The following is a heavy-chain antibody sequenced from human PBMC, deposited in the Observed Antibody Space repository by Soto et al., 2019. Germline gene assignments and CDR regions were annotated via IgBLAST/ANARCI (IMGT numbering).Heavy chain of an antibody. D-gene: IGHD3-3*01. J-gene: IGHJ5*02. CDR3: ARYDFWSGYCLDP. V-gene: IGHV4-4*02. CDR1: SGSISSSNW. CDR2: IYHSGST. Sequence: SETLSLTCAVSSGSISSSNWWSWVRQPPGKGLEWIGEIYHSGSTNYNPSLKSRVTISVDKSKNQFSLKLSSVTAADTAVYYCARYDFWSGYCLDPWGQGTLVTVSS.